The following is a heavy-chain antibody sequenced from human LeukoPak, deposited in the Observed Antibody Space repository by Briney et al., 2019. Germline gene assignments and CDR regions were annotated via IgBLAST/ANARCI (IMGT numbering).Heavy chain of an antibody. D-gene: IGHD4-23*01. V-gene: IGHV3-48*03. J-gene: IGHJ3*02. CDR3: ARAGGNGAFDI. Sequence: GGSLRLSCAASGFTFSSYEMNWVRQAPGKGLEWVSYISSSGSTIYYADSVKGRFTISRDNAKNSLYLQMNSLRAEDTAVYYCARAGGNGAFDIWGQGTMVTVSS. CDR1: GFTFSSYE. CDR2: ISSSGSTI.